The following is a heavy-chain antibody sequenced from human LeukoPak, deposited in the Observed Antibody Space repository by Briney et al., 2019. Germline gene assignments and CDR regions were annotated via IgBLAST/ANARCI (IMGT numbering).Heavy chain of an antibody. CDR1: GGSISSYY. CDR3: ARALVITGTSPGFFDY. D-gene: IGHD1-20*01. CDR2: IYYSGST. Sequence: SETLSLTCTVSGGSISSYYWSWIRRPPGKGLEWIGYIYYSGSTNYNPSLKSRVTISVDTSKNQFSLKLSSVTAADTAVYYCARALVITGTSPGFFDYWGQGTLVTVSS. J-gene: IGHJ4*02. V-gene: IGHV4-59*01.